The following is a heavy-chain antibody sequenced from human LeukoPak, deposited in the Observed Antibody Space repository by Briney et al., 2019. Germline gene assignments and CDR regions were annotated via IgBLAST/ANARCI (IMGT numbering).Heavy chain of an antibody. CDR1: GGSISSGDYY. D-gene: IGHD3-10*01. Sequence: PSQTLSLTCTVSGGSISSGDYYWSWIRQPPGKGLEWIGYIYYSGSTYYNPSLKSRVTISVDTSKNQFSLKLSSVTAADTAVYYCAREGEYYGSGSYYNPPGDWGQGTLVTVSS. CDR3: AREGEYYGSGSYYNPPGD. J-gene: IGHJ4*02. CDR2: IYYSGST. V-gene: IGHV4-30-4*01.